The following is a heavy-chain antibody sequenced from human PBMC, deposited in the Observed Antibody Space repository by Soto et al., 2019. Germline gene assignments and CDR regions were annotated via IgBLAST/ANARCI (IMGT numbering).Heavy chain of an antibody. CDR1: GYTFTSYA. D-gene: IGHD2-2*01. J-gene: IGHJ6*02. Sequence: GASVKVSCKASGYTFTSYAMHWVRQAPGQRLEWMGWINAGNGNTKYSQKFQGRVTITRDTSASTAYMELSSLRSEDTAVYYCARERGGSYCSSTSCYWSYYYYGMDVWGQGTTVTVS. CDR3: ARERGGSYCSSTSCYWSYYYYGMDV. V-gene: IGHV1-3*01. CDR2: INAGNGNT.